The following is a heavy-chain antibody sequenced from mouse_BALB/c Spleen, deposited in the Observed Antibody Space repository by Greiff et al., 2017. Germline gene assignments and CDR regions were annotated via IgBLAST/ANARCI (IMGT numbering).Heavy chain of an antibody. CDR3: ARYDYYGSSPND. V-gene: IGHV1S34*01. CDR1: GYSFTGYY. Sequence: LVKTGASVKISCKASGYSFTGYYMHWVKQSHGKSLEWIGYISCYNGATSYNQKFKGKATFTVDTSSSTAFMQFNSLTSEDSAVYYCARYDYYGSSPNDWGQGTTLTVSS. CDR2: ISCYNGAT. J-gene: IGHJ2*01. D-gene: IGHD1-1*01.